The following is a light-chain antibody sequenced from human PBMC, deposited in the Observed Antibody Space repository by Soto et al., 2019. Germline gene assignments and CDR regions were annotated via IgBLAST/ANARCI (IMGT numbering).Light chain of an antibody. CDR2: KTS. J-gene: IGKJ1*01. CDR1: QSISSW. CDR3: QYYNNYCWT. Sequence: DIQLTQSPSTLSASVGDRVTITCRASQSISSWLAWYQQKPGKAPKFLIYKTSNLESGVPSRFGGSGSGTEFTLTISSLQPDDFATYYCQYYNNYCWTFGQGTKVEIK. V-gene: IGKV1-5*03.